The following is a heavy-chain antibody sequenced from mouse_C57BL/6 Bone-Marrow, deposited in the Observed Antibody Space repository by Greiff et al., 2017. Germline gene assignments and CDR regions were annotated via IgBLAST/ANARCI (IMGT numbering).Heavy chain of an antibody. Sequence: EVKLVDSGGGLVQPKGSLKLSCAASGFSFNTYAMNWVRQAPGKGLEGVARIRSKSNNYATYYADSVKDRFTISRDDSESMLYLQMNNLKTEDTAMYYCVITTVVARRTYYAMDYWGQGTSVTVSS. CDR2: IRSKSNNYAT. V-gene: IGHV10-1*01. J-gene: IGHJ4*01. CDR1: GFSFNTYA. D-gene: IGHD1-1*01. CDR3: VITTVVARRTYYAMDY.